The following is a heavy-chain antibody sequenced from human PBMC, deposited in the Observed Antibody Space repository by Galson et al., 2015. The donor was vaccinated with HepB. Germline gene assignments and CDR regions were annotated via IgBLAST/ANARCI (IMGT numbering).Heavy chain of an antibody. CDR1: GFTFSSYW. D-gene: IGHD1-26*01. CDR2: IKQDGSEK. J-gene: IGHJ6*02. Sequence: SLRLSCAASGFTFSSYWMSWVRQAPGKGLEWVANIKQDGSEKYYVDSVKGRFTISRDNAKNSLYLQMNSLRAEDTAVYYCARPGLYSGSYYVGLGYYYGMDVWGQGTTVTVSS. CDR3: ARPGLYSGSYYVGLGYYYGMDV. V-gene: IGHV3-7*01.